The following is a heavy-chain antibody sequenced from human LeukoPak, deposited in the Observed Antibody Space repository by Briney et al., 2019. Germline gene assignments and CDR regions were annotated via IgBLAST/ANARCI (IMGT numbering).Heavy chain of an antibody. CDR1: GFTFSTYA. J-gene: IGHJ6*02. Sequence: GGSLRLSCAASGFTFSTYAMNWVRQAPGKGLEWVSVISGSSTSTNYADSVKGRFTISRDNSKNTLYLQMNSLRAEDTAVYTCAKARGDYNFYYGMDVWGQGTTVTVSS. V-gene: IGHV3-23*01. CDR2: ISGSSTST. CDR3: AKARGDYNFYYGMDV.